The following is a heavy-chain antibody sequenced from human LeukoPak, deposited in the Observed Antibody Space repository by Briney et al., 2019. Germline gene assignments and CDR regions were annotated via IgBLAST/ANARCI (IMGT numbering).Heavy chain of an antibody. D-gene: IGHD3-3*01. CDR3: ARGRFWSGYQYFDY. V-gene: IGHV4-34*01. CDR1: GGSFSGYY. CDR2: INHSGST. Sequence: SETLSLTCAVYGGSFSGYYWSWIRQPPGKGLEWIGEINHSGSTNYNPSLKSRVTISVDTSKNQFSLKLSSVTAADTAVYYCARGRFWSGYQYFDYWGQGTLDTVSS. J-gene: IGHJ4*02.